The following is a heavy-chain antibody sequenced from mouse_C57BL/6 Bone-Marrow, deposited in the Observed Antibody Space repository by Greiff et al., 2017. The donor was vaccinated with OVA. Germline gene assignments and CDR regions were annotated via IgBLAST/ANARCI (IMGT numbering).Heavy chain of an antibody. CDR3: ATNYDYDWYFDV. CDR2: ISSGSSTI. CDR1: GFTFSDYG. Sequence: DVMLVESGGGLVKPGGSLKLSCAASGFTFSDYGMHWVRQAPEKGLAWVAYISSGSSTIYYADTVKGRFTISRDNAKNTLFLQMTSLRSEDTAMYYCATNYDYDWYFDVWGTGTTVTVSS. D-gene: IGHD2-4*01. J-gene: IGHJ1*03. V-gene: IGHV5-17*01.